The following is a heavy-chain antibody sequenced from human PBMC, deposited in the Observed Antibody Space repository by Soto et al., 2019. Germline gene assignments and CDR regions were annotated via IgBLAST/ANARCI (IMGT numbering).Heavy chain of an antibody. CDR3: ARDTYYYDSSGYHAYYYYGMDV. CDR2: ISYDGSNK. D-gene: IGHD3-22*01. CDR1: GFTFSSYA. Sequence: QVQLVESGGGVVQPGRSLRLSCAASGFTFSSYAMHWVRQAPGKGLEWVAVISYDGSNKYYADSVKGRFTISRDNSKNTLYLQMNSLRAEDTGVYYCARDTYYYDSSGYHAYYYYGMDVWGQGTTVTVSS. J-gene: IGHJ6*02. V-gene: IGHV3-30-3*01.